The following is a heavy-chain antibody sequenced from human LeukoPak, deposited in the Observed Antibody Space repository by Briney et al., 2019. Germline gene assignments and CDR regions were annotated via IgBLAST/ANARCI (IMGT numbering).Heavy chain of an antibody. CDR2: IRYDGSNK. CDR1: GFTFSSYG. D-gene: IGHD5-18*01. Sequence: PGGSLRLSCAASGFTFSSYGMHGVRQAPGKGLEWVAFIRYDGSNKYYADSVKGRFTISRDNSKNTLYLQMNSLRAEDTAVYYCAKDGWIQLWALDYWGQGTLVTVSS. J-gene: IGHJ4*02. CDR3: AKDGWIQLWALDY. V-gene: IGHV3-30*02.